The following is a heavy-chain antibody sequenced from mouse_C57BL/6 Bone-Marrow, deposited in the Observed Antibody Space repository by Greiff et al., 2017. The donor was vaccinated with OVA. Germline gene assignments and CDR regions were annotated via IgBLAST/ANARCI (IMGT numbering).Heavy chain of an antibody. CDR2: TFYSGIT. Sequence: EVQLQQSGPSLVRPSQTLSLTCTVTGFSINSDCYWIWIRQFPGNKLEYIGYTFYSGITYYNPSLESRTYITRDTSKNQFSLKLSSVTTEDTATYYCARAYRYYYAMDYWGQGTSVTVSS. CDR3: ARAYRYYYAMDY. CDR1: GFSINSDCY. V-gene: IGHV3-3*01. J-gene: IGHJ4*01. D-gene: IGHD2-12*01.